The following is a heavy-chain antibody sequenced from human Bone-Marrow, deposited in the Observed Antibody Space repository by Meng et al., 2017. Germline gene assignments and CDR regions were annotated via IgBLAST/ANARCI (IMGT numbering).Heavy chain of an antibody. J-gene: IGHJ4*02. CDR2: IYHGGDT. Sequence: QVQRQEPGPGLVKPSGTLSLTCVVAGGSISSIDWWSWVRQPPGKGLEWIGEIYHGGDTNYNPSLKSRVTIAIDKSKNQFSLKLSSVTAADTAVYYCASWIYSCGWQWGQGALVTASS. CDR3: ASWIYSCGWQ. CDR1: GGSISSIDW. V-gene: IGHV4/OR15-8*02. D-gene: IGHD6-19*01.